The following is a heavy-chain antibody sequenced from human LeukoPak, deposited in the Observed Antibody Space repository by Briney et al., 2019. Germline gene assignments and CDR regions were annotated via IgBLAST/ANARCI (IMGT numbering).Heavy chain of an antibody. CDR2: ISSSSSYI. CDR3: ARDLYDFWSGFDI. Sequence: AGGSLRLSCAASGFTFSSYSMNWVRQAPGKGLEWVSSISSSSSYIYYADSVKGRFTISRGNAKNSLYLQMNSLRAEDTAVYYCARDLYDFWSGFDIWGQGTMVTVSS. V-gene: IGHV3-21*01. CDR1: GFTFSSYS. D-gene: IGHD3-3*01. J-gene: IGHJ3*02.